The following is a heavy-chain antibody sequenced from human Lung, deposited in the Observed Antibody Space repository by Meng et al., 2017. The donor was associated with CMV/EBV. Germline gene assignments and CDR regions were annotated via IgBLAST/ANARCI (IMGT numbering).Heavy chain of an antibody. J-gene: IGHJ4*02. Sequence: DHSVSSSNRWRCVRQPPGKGLKWIGKIFRTGATNYNPSLKSRVTISVDKSNNQFSLKLTSVTAADTAVYYCGREGYFGSGNYPIDYWGQGTLVTVSS. D-gene: IGHD3-10*01. CDR3: GREGYFGSGNYPIDY. CDR1: DHSVSSSNR. CDR2: IFRTGAT. V-gene: IGHV4-4*02.